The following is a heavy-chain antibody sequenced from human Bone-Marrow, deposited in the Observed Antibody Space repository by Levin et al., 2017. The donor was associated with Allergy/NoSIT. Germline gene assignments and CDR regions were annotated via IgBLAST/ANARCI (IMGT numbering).Heavy chain of an antibody. Sequence: GGSLRLSCAASGFTVSNNYMSWVRQAPGKGLEWISVIYSGGSTVYADSVKGRFTISRDSSTNTLYLQMNSLRVEDTAVYYCAILNFITRRDYWGQGTLVTVSS. CDR2: IYSGGST. J-gene: IGHJ4*02. V-gene: IGHV3-53*01. CDR1: GFTVSNNY. CDR3: AILNFITRRDY.